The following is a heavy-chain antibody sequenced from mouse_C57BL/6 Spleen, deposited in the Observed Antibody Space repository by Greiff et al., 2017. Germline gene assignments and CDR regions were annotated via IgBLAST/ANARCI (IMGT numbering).Heavy chain of an antibody. J-gene: IGHJ2*01. CDR2: ISSSGST. CDR3: ARVPWDGYFDY. D-gene: IGHD4-1*01. CDR1: GYSITNGNHW. Sequence: ESGPALVKPSQTVSLTCTVTGYSITNGNHWWNWLRQVSGSKLVWIGYISSSGSTDSNPSLKSRISITRDTSKNQLFLQLNAVTTEDIATYYCARVPWDGYFDYWGQGTTLTVAS. V-gene: IGHV3-4*01.